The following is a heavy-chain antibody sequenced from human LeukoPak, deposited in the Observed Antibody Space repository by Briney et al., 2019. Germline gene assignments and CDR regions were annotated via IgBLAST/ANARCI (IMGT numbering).Heavy chain of an antibody. CDR1: GGSISSYY. V-gene: IGHV4-59*01. D-gene: IGHD6-6*01. CDR2: IYYTGNT. Sequence: PSETLSLTCTVSGGSISSYYLSWIRQPPGKGLEWIGYIYYTGNTSYNPSLKSRVTISVDTSKNQFSLKLSSVTAADTAVYYCARDRPWRADYWGQGTLVTVSS. CDR3: ARDRPWRADY. J-gene: IGHJ4*02.